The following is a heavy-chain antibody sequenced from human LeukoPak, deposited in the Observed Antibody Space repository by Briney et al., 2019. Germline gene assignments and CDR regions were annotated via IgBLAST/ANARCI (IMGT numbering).Heavy chain of an antibody. D-gene: IGHD3-3*01. CDR2: MYYSGST. CDR3: ARDQVSDRFFNWLDP. Sequence: SETLSLTCTVSGASISSSSYYWGWIRQPPGKRLEWIGSMYYSGSTYYNPSLQSRVTLSVDTSKNQFSLRLSSVTAADTAVYYCARDQVSDRFFNWLDPWGQGTLVTVSS. V-gene: IGHV4-39*07. CDR1: GASISSSSYY. J-gene: IGHJ5*02.